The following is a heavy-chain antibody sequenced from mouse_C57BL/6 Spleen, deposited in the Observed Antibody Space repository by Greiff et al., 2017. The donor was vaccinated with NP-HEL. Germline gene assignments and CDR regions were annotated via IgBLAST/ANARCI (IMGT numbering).Heavy chain of an antibody. CDR1: GYTFTSYR. Sequence: QVQLQQPGAELVRPGSSVKLSCKASGYTFTSYRMHWVKQRPIQGLEWIGNIDPSDSETHYNQKFKDKATLTVDKSSSTAYMQLSSRTSEDSAVEYCARGGRYFDVWGTGTTVTVSA. V-gene: IGHV1-52*01. CDR2: IDPSDSET. CDR3: ARGGRYFDV. J-gene: IGHJ1*03.